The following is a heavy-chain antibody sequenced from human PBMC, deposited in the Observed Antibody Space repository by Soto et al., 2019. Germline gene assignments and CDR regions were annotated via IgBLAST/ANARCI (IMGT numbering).Heavy chain of an antibody. V-gene: IGHV4-61*01. CDR3: ARGWVPYCNGGSCSYREVDV. CDR2: IYNTGIT. D-gene: IGHD2-15*01. J-gene: IGHJ4*02. CDR1: GGSVSSGSYY. Sequence: PSETLSLTCTVSGGSVSSGSYYWSWIRQPPGKGLEWVANIYNTGITSYDPALKTRVTISVDRSKSQFSLKVNSVTAADTAVYYCARGWVPYCNGGSCSYREVDVWGQGTLVTVS.